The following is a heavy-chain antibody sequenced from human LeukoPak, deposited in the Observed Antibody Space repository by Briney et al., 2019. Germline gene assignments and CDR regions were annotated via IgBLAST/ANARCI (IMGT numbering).Heavy chain of an antibody. V-gene: IGHV3-23*01. D-gene: IGHD4-17*01. Sequence: GGSLRLSCTASGFTFSAYAMMWVRQAPGKGPEWVSAIRSGGGSAFYADSVKGRFTISRDNSKYTLFLQMNSLRAEDTAVYYCARDPNGDYIGAFDMWGPGTMVTVSS. CDR1: GFTFSAYA. CDR2: IRSGGGSA. J-gene: IGHJ3*02. CDR3: ARDPNGDYIGAFDM.